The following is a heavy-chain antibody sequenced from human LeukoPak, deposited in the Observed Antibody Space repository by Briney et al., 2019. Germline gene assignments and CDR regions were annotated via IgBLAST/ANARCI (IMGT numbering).Heavy chain of an antibody. CDR1: GFTFSSYW. Sequence: PGGSLRLSCAASGFTFSSYWMSWVRQAPGKGLEWVANIKQDGSEKYYVDSVKGRFTISRDNAKNSLYLQMNSLRAEDTAVYYCARDSPHSSGWYPYYFDYWGQGTLVTVSS. CDR3: ARDSPHSSGWYPYYFDY. V-gene: IGHV3-7*01. J-gene: IGHJ4*02. CDR2: IKQDGSEK. D-gene: IGHD6-19*01.